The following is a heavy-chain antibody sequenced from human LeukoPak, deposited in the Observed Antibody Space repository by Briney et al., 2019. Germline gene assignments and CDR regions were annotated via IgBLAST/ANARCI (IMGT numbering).Heavy chain of an antibody. V-gene: IGHV3-15*01. J-gene: IGHJ4*02. CDR3: FGGGCSGGSCYY. CDR2: IKSKTDGGTT. D-gene: IGHD2-15*01. Sequence: GGSLRLSCAASGFTFSNAWMSWVRQAPGKGLEWVGRIKSKTDGGTTDYAALVKGRFTISRDDSKNTLYLQMNGLKTEDTAVYYCFGGGCSGGSCYYWGQGALVTVSS. CDR1: GFTFSNAW.